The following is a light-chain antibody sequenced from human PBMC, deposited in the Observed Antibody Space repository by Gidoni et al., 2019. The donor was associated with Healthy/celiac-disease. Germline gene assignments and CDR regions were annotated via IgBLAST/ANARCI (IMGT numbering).Light chain of an antibody. V-gene: IGKV3-11*01. Sequence: EIVLTQSPATMSLSPGERATLSCRASQRVSSYLAWYQQKPCQAPRLLIYDASNRATGIPARFSGSGSGTDFTLTISSLEPEDFAVYYCQQRSNWPPSLTFGGGTKVEIK. CDR1: QRVSSY. J-gene: IGKJ4*01. CDR2: DAS. CDR3: QQRSNWPPSLT.